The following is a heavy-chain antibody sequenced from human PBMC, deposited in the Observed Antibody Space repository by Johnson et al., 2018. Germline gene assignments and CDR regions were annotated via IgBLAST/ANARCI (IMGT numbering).Heavy chain of an antibody. D-gene: IGHD3-16*01. CDR3: ARGRLGRGDGTGPNMDV. Sequence: VQLVQSGGGLVQPGGSLRLSCAASGFTFSSYAMSWGRQAPGKGLEWVSDISGSGGRTYYADPVKGRFTISIDNYKNTFYLEMNSLRAGDRAVYYGARGRLGRGDGTGPNMDVWGKGTTVTVSS. CDR1: GFTFSSYA. J-gene: IGHJ6*03. V-gene: IGHV3-23*04. CDR2: ISGSGGRT.